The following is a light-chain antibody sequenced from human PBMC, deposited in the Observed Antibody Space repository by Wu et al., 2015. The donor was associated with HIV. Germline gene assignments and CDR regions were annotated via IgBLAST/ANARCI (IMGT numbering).Light chain of an antibody. Sequence: EIVLTQSPDILSLSPGERATLFCRASLSVSSNYLAWYQQKRGQAPKLLIHGASNRATGTPDRFSGSGSRTEFTLTISRLKPEDSALYYCHQYGSSPFTFGQGTNLEIK. V-gene: IGKV3-20*01. CDR1: LSVSSNY. CDR2: GAS. J-gene: IGKJ2*01. CDR3: HQYGSSPFT.